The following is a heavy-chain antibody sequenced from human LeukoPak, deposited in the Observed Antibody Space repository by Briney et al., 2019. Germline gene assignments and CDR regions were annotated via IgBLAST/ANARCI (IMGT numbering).Heavy chain of an antibody. V-gene: IGHV3-30-3*01. CDR2: ISYDGSNK. CDR3: AKDSKTYSGSYGVDY. CDR1: GFTFSSYA. J-gene: IGHJ4*02. D-gene: IGHD1-26*01. Sequence: GGSLRLSCAASGFTFSSYAMHWVRQAPGKGLEWVAVISYDGSNKYYADSVKGRFTISRDNSKNTLYLQMNSLRAEDTAVCYCAKDSKTYSGSYGVDYWGQGTLVTVSS.